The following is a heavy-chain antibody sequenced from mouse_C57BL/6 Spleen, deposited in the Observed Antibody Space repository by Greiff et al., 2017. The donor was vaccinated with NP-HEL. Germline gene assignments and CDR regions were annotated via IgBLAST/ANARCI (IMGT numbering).Heavy chain of an antibody. CDR2: IDPSDSYT. CDR3: ASRYDDDDYAMDY. J-gene: IGHJ4*01. CDR1: GYTFTSYW. Sequence: QVQLQQPGAELVMPGASVKLSCKASGYTFTSYWMHWVKQRPGQGLEWIGEIDPSDSYTNYNQKFKGKSTLTVDKSSSTAYMQLSSLTSEDSAVDYWASRYDDDDYAMDYWGQGTSVTVSS. V-gene: IGHV1-69*01. D-gene: IGHD2-4*01.